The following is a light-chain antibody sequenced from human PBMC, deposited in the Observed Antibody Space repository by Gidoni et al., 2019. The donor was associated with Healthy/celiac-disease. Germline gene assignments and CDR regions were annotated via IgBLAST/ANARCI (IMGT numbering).Light chain of an antibody. J-gene: IGKJ2*01. V-gene: IGKV1-39*01. CDR1: QSISSY. Sequence: DIQMTQSPSSLSASVGDRVTITCRASQSISSYLNWYQQKPGKAPKLLIYAASSLSSGVPSRFSGSGSGTDFTLTISSLQHEDFATYYCQQSYSTLRYTFGQGTKLEIK. CDR3: QQSYSTLRYT. CDR2: AAS.